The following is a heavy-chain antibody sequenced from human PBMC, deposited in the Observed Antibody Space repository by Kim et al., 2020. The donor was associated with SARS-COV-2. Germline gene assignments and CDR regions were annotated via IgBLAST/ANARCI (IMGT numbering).Heavy chain of an antibody. CDR1: GGSISSYY. V-gene: IGHV4-59*01. D-gene: IGHD5-12*01. CDR3: ARGGPGSGNVYYFDY. CDR2: IYYSGST. J-gene: IGHJ4*02. Sequence: SETLSLTCTVSGGSISSYYWTWIRQSPGKGLECIGYIYYSGSTNYNPSLKSRVTISVDTSKNQFSLKLSSVTTADTAVYYCARGGPGSGNVYYFDYWGQGILVTVSS.